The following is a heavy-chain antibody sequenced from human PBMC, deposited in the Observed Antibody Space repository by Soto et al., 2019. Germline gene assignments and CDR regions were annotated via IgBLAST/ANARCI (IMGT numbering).Heavy chain of an antibody. CDR2: IIPIFGTA. D-gene: IGHD3-22*01. J-gene: IGHJ5*02. Sequence: QVQLVQSGAEVKKPGSSVKVSCKASGGTFSSYAISWVRQAPGQGLEWMGGIIPIFGTANYAQKFQGRVTITADESTSTAYMELSSLRSEDTAVYYCARVTPIYYDSNRYGWFYPWGQGTLVTVSS. CDR3: ARVTPIYYDSNRYGWFYP. CDR1: GGTFSSYA. V-gene: IGHV1-69*01.